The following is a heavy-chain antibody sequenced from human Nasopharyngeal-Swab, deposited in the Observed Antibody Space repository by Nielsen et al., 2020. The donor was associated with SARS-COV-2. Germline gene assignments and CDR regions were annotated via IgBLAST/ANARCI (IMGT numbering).Heavy chain of an antibody. V-gene: IGHV1-69*01. Sequence: WVRQAPGQGLEWVGGLIPVFGTTHYSQKFQDRLRVTADASTDTAYMELSSLRSDDTAVYYCARAITYYYDGSGFPSYGLDVWGQGTTVTVSS. J-gene: IGHJ6*02. CDR3: ARAITYYYDGSGFPSYGLDV. D-gene: IGHD3-22*01. CDR2: LIPVFGTT.